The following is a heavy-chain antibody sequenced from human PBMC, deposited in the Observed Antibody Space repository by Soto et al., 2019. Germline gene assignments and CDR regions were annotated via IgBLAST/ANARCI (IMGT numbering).Heavy chain of an antibody. CDR3: ARDPMTRDYYYDY. CDR2: IIPIFGTA. V-gene: IGHV1-69*13. Sequence: SVKVSCKASGGTFSSYAISWVRQAPGQGLEWMRGIIPIFGTANYAQKFQGRVTITADESTSTAYMELSSLRSEDTAVYYCARDPMTRDYYYDYWGQGTLVTVSS. J-gene: IGHJ4*02. D-gene: IGHD3-22*01. CDR1: GGTFSSYA.